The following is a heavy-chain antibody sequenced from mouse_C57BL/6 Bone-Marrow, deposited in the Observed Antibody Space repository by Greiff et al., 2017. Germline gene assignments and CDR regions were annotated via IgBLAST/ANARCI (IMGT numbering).Heavy chain of an antibody. CDR3: ARPLYGSSYAWFAY. D-gene: IGHD1-1*01. Sequence: EVQLVESGGGLVQPGGSLKLSCAASGFTFSDYYMYWVRQTPEKRLEWVAYISNGGGSTYYPDTVKGRFTISRDNAKNTLYLQMSRLKSEDTAMYYCARPLYGSSYAWFAYWGQGTLVTVSA. V-gene: IGHV5-12*01. J-gene: IGHJ3*01. CDR2: ISNGGGST. CDR1: GFTFSDYY.